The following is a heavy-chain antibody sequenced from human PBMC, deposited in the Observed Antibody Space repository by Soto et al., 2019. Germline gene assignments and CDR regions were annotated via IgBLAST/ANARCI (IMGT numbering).Heavy chain of an antibody. D-gene: IGHD3-10*01. CDR2: TYHTGTA. CDR3: ARQSGSGSSYIYYYYGMDV. Sequence: SETLSLTCAVSGGTISNLGYSWTWIRQPPGKGLEWVGHTYHTGTAYYSPSLKSRVTISVDTSKNQFSLKLSSVTAADTAVYYCARQSGSGSSYIYYYYGMDVWGQGTTVTV. J-gene: IGHJ6*02. CDR1: GGTISNLGYS. V-gene: IGHV4-30-2*03.